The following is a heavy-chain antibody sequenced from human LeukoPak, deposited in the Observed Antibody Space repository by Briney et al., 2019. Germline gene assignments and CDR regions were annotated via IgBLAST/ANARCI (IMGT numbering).Heavy chain of an antibody. Sequence: PGGSLRLSCTASGFTFSSYAMNWVRQAPGKGLEWVSYISSSGSTIYYADSLKGRFTISRDNAKNSLYLQMNSLRAEDTSVYYCARGGYSRVDYWGQGTLVTVSS. D-gene: IGHD3-10*01. J-gene: IGHJ4*02. V-gene: IGHV3-48*03. CDR2: ISSSGSTI. CDR1: GFTFSSYA. CDR3: ARGGYSRVDY.